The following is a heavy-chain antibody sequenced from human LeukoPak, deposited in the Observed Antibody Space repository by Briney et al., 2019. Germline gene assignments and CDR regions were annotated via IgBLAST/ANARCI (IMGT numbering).Heavy chain of an antibody. CDR1: GGTISGYY. CDR3: ARDLEGANGYYFDY. D-gene: IGHD1-26*01. V-gene: IGHV4-59*01. CDR2: IYYTGST. Sequence: SETLCLTCTASGGTISGYYWSWIRQPPGKGLEWVGYIYYTGSTNYNPSLKSRVTISVDTSKNQFSLKLNSVTAADTAVYYCARDLEGANGYYFDYWGQGTLVTVSS. J-gene: IGHJ4*02.